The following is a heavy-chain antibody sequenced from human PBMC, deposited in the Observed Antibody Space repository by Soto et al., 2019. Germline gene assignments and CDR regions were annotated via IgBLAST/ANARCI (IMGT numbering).Heavy chain of an antibody. CDR2: FHYGGNP. V-gene: IGHV4-39*01. Sequence: QLQLQESGPGLVKPSETLSLTCTVSGGSISRGPYSWGWIRQPPGEGLEWIATFHYGGNPHYTPSIESRVSISVDTSKNQFSLRVTSVTAADTALYYCARQGVYCSSTNCYGYYAMDVWGQGNTVTVSS. CDR3: ARQGVYCSSTNCYGYYAMDV. D-gene: IGHD2-2*01. J-gene: IGHJ6*02. CDR1: GGSISRGPYS.